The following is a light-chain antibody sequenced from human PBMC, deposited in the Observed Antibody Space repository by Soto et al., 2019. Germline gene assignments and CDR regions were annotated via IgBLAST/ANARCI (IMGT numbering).Light chain of an antibody. Sequence: IQLTRSRSSLSTSVGDRVTITRRASQGISNYLAWYQQKPGKVPKLLIYDASTLESGVPSRFSGGGSGTEFTLTIKTLQPDDAATYICQQYKSYSTFGRGTKVDIK. CDR1: QGISNY. CDR2: DAS. J-gene: IGKJ1*01. V-gene: IGKV1-13*02. CDR3: QQYKSYST.